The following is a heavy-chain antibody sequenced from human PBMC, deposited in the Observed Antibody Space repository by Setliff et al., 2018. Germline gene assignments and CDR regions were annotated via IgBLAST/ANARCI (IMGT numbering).Heavy chain of an antibody. CDR1: GGSISSRNYY. J-gene: IGHJ6*03. CDR2: IYNSRYT. D-gene: IGHD6-6*01. CDR3: ARMAVRVASRPSSPLDYYYYMDF. V-gene: IGHV4-39*02. Sequence: AETLSLTCTVSGGSISSRNYYWGWIRQPPGKGLDWIGSIYNSRYTHYKPSLQSRVTMSVDTSKSNLSLTLRSLTAADTAVYYCARMAVRVASRPSSPLDYYYYMDFWGKGTPVTVSS.